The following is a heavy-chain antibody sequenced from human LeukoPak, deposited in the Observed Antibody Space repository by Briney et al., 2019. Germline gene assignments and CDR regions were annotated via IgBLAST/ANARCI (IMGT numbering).Heavy chain of an antibody. CDR3: ARVKGEYSSSSGAFDI. CDR2: INPNSGGT. V-gene: IGHV1-2*02. J-gene: IGHJ3*02. Sequence: GSVKVSCKASGYTFTGYYMHWVRQAPGQGLEWMGWINPNSGGTNYAQKFQGRVTMTRDTSIGTAYMELSRLTSDDTAVFYCARVKGEYSSSSGAFDIWGQGTMVTVSS. D-gene: IGHD6-6*01. CDR1: GYTFTGYY.